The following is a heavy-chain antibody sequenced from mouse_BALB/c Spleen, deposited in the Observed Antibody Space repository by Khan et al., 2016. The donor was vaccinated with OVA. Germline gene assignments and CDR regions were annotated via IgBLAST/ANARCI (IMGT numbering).Heavy chain of an antibody. CDR2: IIYTGYT. CDR1: GDSITSGY. J-gene: IGHJ3*01. V-gene: IGHV3-8*02. D-gene: IGHD2-14*01. CDR3: ARSTYRYAFAY. Sequence: EVQLQASGPSLVKPSQTLSLTCSVTGDSITSGYWCWIRKFPGNKLEYMGYIIYTGYTDYNPSLKSRLAITRHTSKNQYCLQLNSVTTEDASTYDDARSTYRYAFAYWGQGTLVTVSA.